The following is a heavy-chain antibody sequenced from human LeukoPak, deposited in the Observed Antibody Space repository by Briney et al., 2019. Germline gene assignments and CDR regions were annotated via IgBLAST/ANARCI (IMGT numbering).Heavy chain of an antibody. V-gene: IGHV1-18*01. CDR2: IIGYNGNT. J-gene: IGHJ4*02. CDR3: ARDLKRGYSSGRYSWGTGSSNDY. Sequence: ASVKVSCKASGYTFTSYGISWVRQAPGQGLEWMGWIIGYNGNTNYAQKLQGRVTMTTDTSTSTAYMELRSLRSDDTAVYYCARDLKRGYSSGRYSWGTGSSNDYWGQGTLVTVSS. CDR1: GYTFTSYG. D-gene: IGHD6-19*01.